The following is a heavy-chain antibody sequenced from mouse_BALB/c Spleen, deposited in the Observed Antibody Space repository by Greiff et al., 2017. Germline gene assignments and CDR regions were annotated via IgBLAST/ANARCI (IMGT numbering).Heavy chain of an antibody. CDR2: IWGDGST. V-gene: IGHV2-6-7*01. CDR3: ARDRGYYGSSSYYYAMDY. Sequence: VKLVESGPGLVAPSQSLSITCTVSGFSLTGYGVNWVRQPPGKGLEWLGMIWGDGSTDYNSALKSRLSISKDNSKSQVFLKMNSLQTDDTARYYCARDRGYYGSSSYYYAMDYWGQGTSVTVSS. D-gene: IGHD1-1*01. CDR1: GFSLTGYG. J-gene: IGHJ4*01.